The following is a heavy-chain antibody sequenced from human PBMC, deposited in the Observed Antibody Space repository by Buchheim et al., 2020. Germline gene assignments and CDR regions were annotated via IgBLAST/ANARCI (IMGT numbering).Heavy chain of an antibody. CDR1: GFTFDDYG. Sequence: EVRLVESGGGVVRPGGALRLSCAASGFTFDDYGMSWVRQAPGKGLEWVSGSNWNGGSTGYAESVKGRFTISRDNDKNSPYLQMNSLRAEDTALYYCARDSMDDINWGRYSGYDFDYWGQGTL. D-gene: IGHD5-12*01. J-gene: IGHJ4*02. CDR2: SNWNGGST. CDR3: ARDSMDDINWGRYSGYDFDY. V-gene: IGHV3-20*04.